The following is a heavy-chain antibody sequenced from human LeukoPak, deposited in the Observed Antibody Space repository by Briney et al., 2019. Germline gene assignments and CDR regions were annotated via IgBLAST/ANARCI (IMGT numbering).Heavy chain of an antibody. CDR1: GFTFSSYG. J-gene: IGHJ4*02. V-gene: IGHV3-23*01. CDR3: AKEYYYDSSGYYPFDY. D-gene: IGHD3-22*01. Sequence: GGSLRLSCAASGFTFSSYGMSWVRQAPGKGLEWVSAISGSGGSTYYADSVKGRFTISRDNSKNTLYLQMNSLRAEDTAVYYCAKEYYYDSSGYYPFDYWGQGTLVTVSS. CDR2: ISGSGGST.